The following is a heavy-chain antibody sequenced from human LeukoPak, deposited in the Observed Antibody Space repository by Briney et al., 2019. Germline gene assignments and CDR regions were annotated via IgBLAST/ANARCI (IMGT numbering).Heavy chain of an antibody. D-gene: IGHD6-19*01. CDR2: IWYDGSNK. J-gene: IGHJ4*02. CDR1: GFTFSSYG. V-gene: IGHV3-33*01. Sequence: GGSLRLSCAASGFTFSSYGMHWVRQAPGKGLEWVAVIWYDGSNKYYADSVKGRFTISRDNSKNTLYLQMNSLRAEDTAVYYCEREVLAGTVGVLRYWGQGTLVTVSS. CDR3: EREVLAGTVGVLRY.